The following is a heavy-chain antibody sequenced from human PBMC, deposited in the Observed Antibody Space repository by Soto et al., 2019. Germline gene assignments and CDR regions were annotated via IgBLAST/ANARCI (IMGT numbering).Heavy chain of an antibody. Sequence: SQTLSLTCTVSGVSIINHCWSWIRQSPGKRMEWIGYVHHSWGSSYNPSLQSRVAISLDTSKSQFSLKVTSVTATDTAVYYCARQGFGPLHGLVDVWGQGTTVTVS. J-gene: IGHJ6*02. D-gene: IGHD3-10*01. CDR1: GVSIINHC. V-gene: IGHV4-59*08. CDR2: VHHSWGS. CDR3: ARQGFGPLHGLVDV.